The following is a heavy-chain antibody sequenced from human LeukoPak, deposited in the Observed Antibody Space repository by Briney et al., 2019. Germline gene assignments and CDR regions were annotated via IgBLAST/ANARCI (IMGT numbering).Heavy chain of an antibody. CDR2: ISSTGGST. D-gene: IGHD3-10*01. CDR1: GFTFSSYA. Sequence: GGSLRLSCAASGFTFSSYAMSWVRQAPGKGLEWVSVISSTGGSTFYADSVKGRLTISRDNSENTLYLQMNSLRAEDTAVYYCAKRASGSGASLYYFDYWGQGTLVTVSS. J-gene: IGHJ4*02. V-gene: IGHV3-23*01. CDR3: AKRASGSGASLYYFDY.